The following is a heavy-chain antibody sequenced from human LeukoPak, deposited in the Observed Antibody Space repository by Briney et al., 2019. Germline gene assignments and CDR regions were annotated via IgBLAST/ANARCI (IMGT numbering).Heavy chain of an antibody. CDR3: ARDERAQGGNLGYFDL. Sequence: ASVKVSCKASGYTFTTYGISWVRQALGQGLEWMGWISGYNGNTNNAQKFQGRVTLTTDTSASTAYMELRSLISDDTAVYYCARDERAQGGNLGYFDLWGRGTLVTVSS. V-gene: IGHV1-18*01. D-gene: IGHD4-23*01. J-gene: IGHJ2*01. CDR1: GYTFTTYG. CDR2: ISGYNGNT.